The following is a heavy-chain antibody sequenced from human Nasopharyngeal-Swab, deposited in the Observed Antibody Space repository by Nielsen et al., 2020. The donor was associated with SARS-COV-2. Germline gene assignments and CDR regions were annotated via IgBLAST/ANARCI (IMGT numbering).Heavy chain of an antibody. CDR2: IYYSGST. D-gene: IGHD6-13*01. CDR3: AREGQQLVLGDMDV. Sequence: SETLSLTCTVSGDSISSSSYYWGWIRQPPGKGLEWIGSIYYSGSTYYNPSLKSRVTISVDTSKNQLSLKLSSVTAADTAVYYCAREGQQLVLGDMDVWGKGTTVTVSS. CDR1: GDSISSSSYY. V-gene: IGHV4-39*07. J-gene: IGHJ6*03.